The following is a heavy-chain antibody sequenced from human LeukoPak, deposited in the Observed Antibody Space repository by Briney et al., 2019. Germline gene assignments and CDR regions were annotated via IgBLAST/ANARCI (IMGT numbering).Heavy chain of an antibody. Sequence: GESLRLSCAASGFTFSSYAMGWVRQAPGKGLEWVSAISGSGGSTYYADSVKGRFTISRDNSKNTLYLQMNSLRAEDTAVYYCAKSRSSIAAAAVYWGQGTLVTVSS. CDR3: AKSRSSIAAAAVY. D-gene: IGHD6-13*01. CDR2: ISGSGGST. V-gene: IGHV3-23*01. CDR1: GFTFSSYA. J-gene: IGHJ4*02.